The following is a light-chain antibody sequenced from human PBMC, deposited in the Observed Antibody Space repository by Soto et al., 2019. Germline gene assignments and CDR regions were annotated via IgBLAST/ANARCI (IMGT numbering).Light chain of an antibody. V-gene: IGKV1-39*01. CDR3: QQSYSTPRT. J-gene: IGKJ2*01. Sequence: DIVMTQSPDSLALSVGERATINCKSSQTVLKSSNNRNYLAWYQQKPEKAPKLLIYAASSLQSGVPSRLSGSGSGTDFTLTISSLQPEDFATYYCQQSYSTPRTFGQGTKVDIK. CDR2: AAS. CDR1: QTVLKSSNNRNY.